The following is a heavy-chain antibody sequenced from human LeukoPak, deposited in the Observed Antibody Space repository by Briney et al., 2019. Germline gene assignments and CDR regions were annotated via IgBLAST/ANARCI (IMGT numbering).Heavy chain of an antibody. CDR3: ARQPTGIYQWTFDF. V-gene: IGHV4-39*01. J-gene: IGHJ4*02. CDR2: VHYAGEV. CDR1: AGSVTSCGYY. D-gene: IGHD1-1*01. Sequence: SETLSLTCTVSAGSVTSCGYYWARIPPPPGKGVGWDGTVHYAGEVFYNPSLKSRVAIFIDTSRNQFSLTLISVTAADTAVYYCARQPTGIYQWTFDFWGQGTLATVSS.